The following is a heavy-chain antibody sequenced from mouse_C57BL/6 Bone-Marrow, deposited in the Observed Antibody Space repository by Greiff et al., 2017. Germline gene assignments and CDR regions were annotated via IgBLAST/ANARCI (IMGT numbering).Heavy chain of an antibody. Sequence: QVHVKQSGAELVKPGASVKLSCKASGYTFTEYTIHWVKQRSGQGLEWIGWFYPGSGSIKYNGKFKDKATLTADKSSSTVYMELSRLTSEDSAVYFCARHEDRVYYDYDEGFAYWGQGTLVTVSA. J-gene: IGHJ3*01. CDR3: ARHEDRVYYDYDEGFAY. D-gene: IGHD2-4*01. V-gene: IGHV1-62-2*01. CDR1: GYTFTEYT. CDR2: FYPGSGSI.